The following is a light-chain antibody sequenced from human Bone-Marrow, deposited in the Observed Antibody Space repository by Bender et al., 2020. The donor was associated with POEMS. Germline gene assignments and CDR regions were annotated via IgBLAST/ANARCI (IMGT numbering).Light chain of an antibody. CDR3: CSYAGSSTYI. CDR1: SSDVGGYNY. CDR2: DVS. V-gene: IGLV2-14*03. J-gene: IGLJ1*01. Sequence: QSALTQPASVSGSPGQSITISCTGTSSDVGGYNYVSWYRQYPDKAPELIIYDVSHRPAVISDRFSGSKSGNTASLTISGLQAEDEADYYCCSYAGSSTYILGTGTKVTVL.